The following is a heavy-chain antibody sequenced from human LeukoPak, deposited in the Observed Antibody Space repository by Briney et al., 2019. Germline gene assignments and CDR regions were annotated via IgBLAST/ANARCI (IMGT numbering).Heavy chain of an antibody. CDR1: GFTFSSYG. D-gene: IGHD1-26*01. J-gene: IGHJ4*02. CDR3: AKDGLNSGSYGEARFDY. V-gene: IGHV3-30*02. CDR2: IRYDGSNK. Sequence: GGSLRLSCAASGFTFSSYGMHWVRQAPGKGLEWVAFIRYDGSNKYYADSVKGRFTISRDNSKNTLYLQMNSLRAEDTAVYYCAKDGLNSGSYGEARFDYWGQGTLVTVSS.